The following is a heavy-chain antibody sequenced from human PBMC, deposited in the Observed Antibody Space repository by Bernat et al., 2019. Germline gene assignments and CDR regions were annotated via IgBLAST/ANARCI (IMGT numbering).Heavy chain of an antibody. Sequence: EVQLVESGGGLVQPGGSLRLSCAASGFTFSSYEMNWVRQAPGKGLEWVSYISSSGSTIYYADSVKGRFTISRDNAKNSLYLQMNSLRAEDTAVYYCARESDYDFWGGHFHWRDMDVWGKGTTVTVSS. CDR3: ARESDYDFWGGHFHWRDMDV. CDR1: GFTFSSYE. J-gene: IGHJ6*03. D-gene: IGHD3-3*01. CDR2: ISSSGSTI. V-gene: IGHV3-48*03.